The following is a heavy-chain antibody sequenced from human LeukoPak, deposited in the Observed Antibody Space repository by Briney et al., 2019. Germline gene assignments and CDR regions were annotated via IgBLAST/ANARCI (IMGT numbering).Heavy chain of an antibody. CDR2: ISSNGGST. D-gene: IGHD6-13*01. J-gene: IGHJ4*02. Sequence: PGGSLRLSCAASGFSFSSYAMHWVRQAPGKGLEYVSAISSNGGSTDYANSVKGRFTISRDNARNSLYLQMNSLRAEDTAVYYCASGRQLGYWGQGTLVTVSS. CDR3: ASGRQLGY. CDR1: GFSFSSYA. V-gene: IGHV3-64*01.